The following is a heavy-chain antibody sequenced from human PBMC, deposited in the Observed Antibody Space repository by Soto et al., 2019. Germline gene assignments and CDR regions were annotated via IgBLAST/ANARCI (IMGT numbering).Heavy chain of an antibody. CDR3: ARDPSYYGMDV. V-gene: IGHV1-3*01. Sequence: GASVKVSCKASGYTFTSYAMHWVRQAPGQRFEWMGWINAGNGNTKYSQKFQGRVTITRDTSASTAYMELSSLRSEDTAVYYCARDPSYYGMDVWGQGTTVTVSS. CDR1: GYTFTSYA. CDR2: INAGNGNT. J-gene: IGHJ6*02.